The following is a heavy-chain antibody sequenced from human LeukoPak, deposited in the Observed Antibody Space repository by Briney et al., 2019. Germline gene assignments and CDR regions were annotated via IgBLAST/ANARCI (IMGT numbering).Heavy chain of an antibody. CDR2: ISAYNGNT. J-gene: IGHJ3*02. D-gene: IGHD3-10*01. V-gene: IGHV1-18*01. Sequence: VASVKVSCKASGYTFTSYGISWVRQAPGQGLEWMGWISAYNGNTNYAQKLQGRVTMTTDTSTSTAYMELSSLRSEDTAVYYCATVTVRGVIGAFDIWGQGTMITVSS. CDR3: ATVTVRGVIGAFDI. CDR1: GYTFTSYG.